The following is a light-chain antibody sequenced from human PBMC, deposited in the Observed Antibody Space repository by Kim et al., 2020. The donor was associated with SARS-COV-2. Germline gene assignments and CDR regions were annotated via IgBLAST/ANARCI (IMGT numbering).Light chain of an antibody. V-gene: IGKV1-5*03. CDR3: QQYITYSHT. CDR1: QSIRNW. J-gene: IGKJ2*01. CDR2: KAS. Sequence: DIQMTQSPSTLSASVGDRVTITCRASQSIRNWLAWYQLRPGKAPRLLVYKASTLETEVPSRFSGSGSGTEFTLTISSLQPDDFATYYCQQYITYSHTFGQGTKVEI.